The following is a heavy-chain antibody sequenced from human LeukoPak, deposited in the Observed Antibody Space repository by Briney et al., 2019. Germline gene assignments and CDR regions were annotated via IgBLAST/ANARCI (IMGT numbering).Heavy chain of an antibody. V-gene: IGHV4-59*12. Sequence: SETLSLTCTVSGGSISSYYWSWIRQPPGKGLEWIGYIYYSGSTNYNPSLKSRVTISVDKSKNQFSLKLSSVTAADTAVYYCARERGSGYYYADYYYYGMDVWGQGTTVTVSS. CDR2: IYYSGST. J-gene: IGHJ6*02. CDR3: ARERGSGYYYADYYYYGMDV. D-gene: IGHD3-22*01. CDR1: GGSISSYY.